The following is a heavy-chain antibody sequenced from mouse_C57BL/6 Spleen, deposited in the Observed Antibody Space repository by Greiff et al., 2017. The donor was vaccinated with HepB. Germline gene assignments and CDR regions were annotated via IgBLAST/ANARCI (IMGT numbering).Heavy chain of an antibody. Sequence: QVQLKQSGAELVMPGASVKLSCKASGYTFTSYWMHWVKQRPGQGLEWIGEIDPSDSYTNYNQKFKGKSTLTVDKSSSTAYMQLSSLTSEDSAVYYCARGALYYAMDYWGQGTSVTVSS. CDR1: GYTFTSYW. CDR3: ARGALYYAMDY. CDR2: IDPSDSYT. J-gene: IGHJ4*01. V-gene: IGHV1-69*01.